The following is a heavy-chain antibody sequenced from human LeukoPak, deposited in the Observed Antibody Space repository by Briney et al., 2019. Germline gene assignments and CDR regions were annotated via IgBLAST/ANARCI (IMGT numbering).Heavy chain of an antibody. D-gene: IGHD5-18*01. CDR3: ARSDWVDTAMVDFDY. J-gene: IGHJ4*02. CDR2: ISSSGSTI. V-gene: IGHV3-48*03. Sequence: GGSLRLSCAASGFTFSSYEMNWVRQAPGKGLEWVSYISSSGSTIYYADSVKGRFTISRDNAKNSLYLQMNSLRAEDTAVYYCARSDWVDTAMVDFDYWGQGTLVTVSS. CDR1: GFTFSSYE.